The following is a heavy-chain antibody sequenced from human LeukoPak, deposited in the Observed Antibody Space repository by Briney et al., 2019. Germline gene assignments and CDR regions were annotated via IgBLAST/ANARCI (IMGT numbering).Heavy chain of an antibody. CDR3: ARGGRDYYYYMDV. CDR2: IYYSGST. D-gene: IGHD3-16*01. Sequence: QTSETLSLTCTVSGGSIRSYYWSWIRQPPGKGLEWIGYIYYSGSTNYNPSLKSRVTISVDTSKNQFSLKLNSVTAADTAVYYCARGGRDYYYYMDVWGKGTTVTVSS. J-gene: IGHJ6*03. CDR1: GGSIRSYY. V-gene: IGHV4-59*01.